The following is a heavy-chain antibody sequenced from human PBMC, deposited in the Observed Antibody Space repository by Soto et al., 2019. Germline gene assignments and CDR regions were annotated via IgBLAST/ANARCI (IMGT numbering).Heavy chain of an antibody. CDR1: GFTVSNNY. V-gene: IGHV3-66*01. Sequence: EVQLVESGGDLVPPGGSLRLSCAASGFTVSNNYMTWVRQAPGKGLEWVSLIYVGGYTYYADSVKGRFTISRDNSKNTLYLQMNSLRAEDTAVYYCAVYAPRHWFDSWGQGTLVTVSS. J-gene: IGHJ5*01. CDR2: IYVGGYT. D-gene: IGHD6-6*01. CDR3: AVYAPRHWFDS.